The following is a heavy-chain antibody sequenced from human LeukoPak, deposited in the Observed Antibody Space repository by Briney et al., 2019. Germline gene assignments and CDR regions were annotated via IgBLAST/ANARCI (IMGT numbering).Heavy chain of an antibody. CDR2: TYYRSKWYN. CDR1: GDSVSSNSAA. V-gene: IGHV6-1*01. CDR3: ARRRSYCSSTSCCAAFDI. J-gene: IGHJ3*02. Sequence: SQTLSLTCAISGDSVSSNSAAWNWIRQSPSRGLEWLGRTYYRSKWYNDYAVSVKSRITINPDTSKNQFSLQLNSVTPEDTAVYYCARRRSYCSSTSCCAAFDIWGQGTMVTVSS. D-gene: IGHD2-2*01.